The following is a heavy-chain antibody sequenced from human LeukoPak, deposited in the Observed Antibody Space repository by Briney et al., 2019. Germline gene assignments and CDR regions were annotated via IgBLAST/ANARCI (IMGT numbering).Heavy chain of an antibody. CDR1: WGSISIHY. CDR2: IYYSGST. V-gene: IGHV4-59*11. CDR3: ARSRVYGYYYYLDV. J-gene: IGHJ6*03. D-gene: IGHD6-13*01. Sequence: SETLSLTCTVSWGSISIHYWSWLRQPPGKGLEGSGYIYYSGSTNYNPSLQSRVTISVDTSKNQFSLNLSSVPAADTAVYYCARSRVYGYYYYLDVWGKGTKVTVSS.